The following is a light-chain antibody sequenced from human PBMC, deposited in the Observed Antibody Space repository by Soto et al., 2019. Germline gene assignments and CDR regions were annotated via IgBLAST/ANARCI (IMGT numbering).Light chain of an antibody. V-gene: IGKV3-20*01. J-gene: IGKJ1*01. CDR2: YTS. Sequence: IVMTQSPATLSVSPGESATLSCRASQSVSSDLAWYQQKPGQAPRLLIYYTSTRATGIPDRFSGSGSGTDFTLTISRLEPEDLAVYYGQQYGSSLTWTFGQGTKGEIK. CDR3: QQYGSSLTWT. CDR1: QSVSSD.